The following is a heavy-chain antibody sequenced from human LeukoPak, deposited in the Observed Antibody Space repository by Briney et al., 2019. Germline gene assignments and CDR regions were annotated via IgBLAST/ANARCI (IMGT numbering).Heavy chain of an antibody. V-gene: IGHV4-59*01. CDR3: ARDGPGTAAKGGWFDP. D-gene: IGHD3-16*01. CDR2: IYYSGST. CDR1: GGSISSYY. J-gene: IGHJ5*02. Sequence: SETLSLTCTVSGGSISSYYWSWIRQPPGKGLEWIGYIYYSGSTNYNPSLKSRVTISVDTSKNQFSLKLSSVTAADTAVCYCARDGPGTAAKGGWFDPWGQGTLVTVSS.